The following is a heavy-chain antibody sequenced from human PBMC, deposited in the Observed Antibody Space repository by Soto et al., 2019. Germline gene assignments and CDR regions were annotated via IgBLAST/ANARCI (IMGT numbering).Heavy chain of an antibody. D-gene: IGHD1-1*01. CDR3: ARRAETNGWNGFGADKYYFDF. Sequence: GAAVKVSCKASGYTFTSYDIYWVRQATGQGLGWMGWMNPNTGNSAYAQKFQGRVTVTSDTSINTVHMELNSLRSDDTAVYYCARRAETNGWNGFGADKYYFDFWGQGTLVTVSS. V-gene: IGHV1-8*01. CDR1: GYTFTSYD. CDR2: MNPNTGNS. J-gene: IGHJ4*02.